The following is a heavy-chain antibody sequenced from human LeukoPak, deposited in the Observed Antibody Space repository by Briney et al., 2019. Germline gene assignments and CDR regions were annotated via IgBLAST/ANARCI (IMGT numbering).Heavy chain of an antibody. CDR2: INTDETRT. D-gene: IGHD4-17*01. Sequence: PGGSLRLSCTASGFTFSSYWMHWVRQAPGKGLLWVSRINTDETRTNYADSVKGRFTISRDNAKNTLYLQTDSLRAEDTAVYYCARGLLTQSTVTLGYWGQGTLVTVSS. J-gene: IGHJ4*02. V-gene: IGHV3-74*01. CDR1: GFTFSSYW. CDR3: ARGLLTQSTVTLGY.